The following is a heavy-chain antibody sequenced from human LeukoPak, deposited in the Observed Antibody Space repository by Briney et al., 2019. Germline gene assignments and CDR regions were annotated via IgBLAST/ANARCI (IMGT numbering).Heavy chain of an antibody. V-gene: IGHV3-30*04. CDR1: GFTFSSYA. Sequence: GGSLRLSCAASGFTFSSYAMHWVRQAPGKGLEWVAVISYDGSNKYYADSVKGRFTISRDNSKDTLYLQMSSLRAEDTAVYYCARDERVLRYFDWLSSLSCSFDYWGQGTLVTVSS. D-gene: IGHD3-9*01. CDR3: ARDERVLRYFDWLSSLSCSFDY. CDR2: ISYDGSNK. J-gene: IGHJ4*02.